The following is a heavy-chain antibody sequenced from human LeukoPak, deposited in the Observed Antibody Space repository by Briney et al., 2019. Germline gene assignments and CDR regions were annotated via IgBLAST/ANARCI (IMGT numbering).Heavy chain of an antibody. CDR3: ARSYCSGGSCYSFGH. V-gene: IGHV3-74*01. CDR1: GFTFSDYW. J-gene: IGHJ4*02. CDR2: INSDGSSS. D-gene: IGHD2-15*01. Sequence: PGGSLRLSCAASGFTFSDYWMHWVRQAPGKGLVWVSRINSDGSSSTYADSVKGRFTISRDNAKNTLYLQMNSLRAEDTAVYYCARSYCSGGSCYSFGHWGQGTLVTVSS.